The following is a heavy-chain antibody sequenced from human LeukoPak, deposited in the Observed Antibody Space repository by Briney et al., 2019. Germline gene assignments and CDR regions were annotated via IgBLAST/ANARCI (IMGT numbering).Heavy chain of an antibody. CDR3: AGLLVGATRRDY. V-gene: IGHV4-39*01. CDR2: IYYSGST. J-gene: IGHJ4*02. CDR1: GGSISSNDYY. D-gene: IGHD1-26*01. Sequence: SETLSLTCTVSGGSISSNDYYWGWIRQPPGKGLEWIGSIYYSGSTYCNPSLKSRVTISVGTSKNQFSLKLSSVTAADAAVYYCAGLLVGATRRDYWGQGTLVTVSS.